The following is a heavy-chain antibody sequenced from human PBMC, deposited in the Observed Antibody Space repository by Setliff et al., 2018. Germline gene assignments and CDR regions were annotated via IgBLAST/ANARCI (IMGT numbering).Heavy chain of an antibody. V-gene: IGHV1-3*01. CDR2: INAGNGNT. J-gene: IGHJ5*02. CDR3: AGVLRDYYGSGSYYNWFDP. Sequence: ASVKVSCKASGYTFTNYAIHWVRQAPGQRPEWMGWINAGNGNTKYSQKFQGRVTITRDTSASTAYMELSSLRSEDTAVYFCAGVLRDYYGSGSYYNWFDPWGQGTLVTVSS. CDR1: GYTFTNYA. D-gene: IGHD3-10*01.